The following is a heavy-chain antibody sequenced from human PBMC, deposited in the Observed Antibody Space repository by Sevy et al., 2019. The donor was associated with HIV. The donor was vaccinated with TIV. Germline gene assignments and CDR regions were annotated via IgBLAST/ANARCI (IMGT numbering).Heavy chain of an antibody. CDR2: ISYDGSNK. V-gene: IGHV3-30-3*01. Sequence: GGSLRLSCAASGFTFSSYAMHWVRQAPGKGLEWVAVISYDGSNKYYADSVKGRFTISRDNSKNTLYLQMNSLRAEDTAVYYCARDQFGYHILTGYYFDAFDIWGQGTMVTVSS. J-gene: IGHJ3*02. CDR3: ARDQFGYHILTGYYFDAFDI. CDR1: GFTFSSYA. D-gene: IGHD3-9*01.